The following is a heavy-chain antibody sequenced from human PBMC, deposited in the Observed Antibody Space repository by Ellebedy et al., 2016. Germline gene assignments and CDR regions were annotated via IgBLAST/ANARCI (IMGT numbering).Heavy chain of an antibody. D-gene: IGHD3-3*01. J-gene: IGHJ4*02. CDR2: ISSSSSYI. Sequence: GESLKISXAASGFTFSSYSMNWVRQAPGKGLEWVSSISSSSSYIYYADSVKGRFTISRDNAKNSLYLQMNSLRAEDTAVYYCARDVGGVYDFWSGSYYFDYWGQGTLVTVSS. CDR1: GFTFSSYS. V-gene: IGHV3-21*01. CDR3: ARDVGGVYDFWSGSYYFDY.